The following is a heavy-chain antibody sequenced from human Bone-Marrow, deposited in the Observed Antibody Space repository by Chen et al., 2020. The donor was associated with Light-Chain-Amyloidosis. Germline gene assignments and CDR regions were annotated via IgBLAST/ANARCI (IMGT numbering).Heavy chain of an antibody. D-gene: IGHD3-9*01. Sequence: EVQLVESGGGLLQRGGSLRLSCAASGFAFSSYAMSWVRQAPGKGLEWVSTISGSGGSRYYGDSVKGRLTISGDNSKNALLLQMNSLRAEDTAVYYCAKDISYDDILPGYPADAFDIWGQGTMVTVSS. V-gene: IGHV3-23*04. J-gene: IGHJ3*02. CDR2: ISGSGGSR. CDR3: AKDISYDDILPGYPADAFDI. CDR1: GFAFSSYA.